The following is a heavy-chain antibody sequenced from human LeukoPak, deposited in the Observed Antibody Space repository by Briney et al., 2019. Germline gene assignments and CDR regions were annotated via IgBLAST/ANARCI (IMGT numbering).Heavy chain of an antibody. D-gene: IGHD2-21*01. J-gene: IGHJ4*02. CDR1: GGSISSSSYY. CDR2: IYYSGST. V-gene: IGHV4-39*01. CDR3: ARRRGIANPLFDY. Sequence: PSETLSLTCTVSGGSISSSSYYWGWIRQPPGKGLEWIGSIYYSGSTYYNPSLESRVTISVDTSKNQFSLKLSSVTAADTAVYYCARRRGIANPLFDYWGQGTLVTVSS.